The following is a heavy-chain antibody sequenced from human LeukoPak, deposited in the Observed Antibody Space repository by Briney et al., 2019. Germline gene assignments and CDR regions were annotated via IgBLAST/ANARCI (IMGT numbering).Heavy chain of an antibody. J-gene: IGHJ6*02. CDR1: GFTVSSNY. CDR2: IYSGGST. D-gene: IGHD3-10*01. V-gene: IGHV3-53*01. Sequence: GGSLRLSCAASGFTVSSNYMSWVRQAPGKGLEWVSVIYSGGSTYYADSVKGRFTISRDNSKNTLYLQMNSLRAEDTAVYYCARVDSSPGYYYGSGSFLDLYYYYYYGMDVWGQGTTVTVSS. CDR3: ARVDSSPGYYYGSGSFLDLYYYYYYGMDV.